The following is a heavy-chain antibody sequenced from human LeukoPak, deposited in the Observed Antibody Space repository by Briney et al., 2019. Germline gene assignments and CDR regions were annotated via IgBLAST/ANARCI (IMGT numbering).Heavy chain of an antibody. CDR1: GGSFSGYY. CDR3: ARAYYYDSSRFDY. CDR2: INHSGST. V-gene: IGHV4-34*01. J-gene: IGHJ4*02. Sequence: SETLSLTCAVYGGSFSGYYWSWIRQPPGKGLEWIGEINHSGSTNYNPSLKSRVTISVDTSKNQFSLKLSSVTAADTAVYYCARAYYYDSSRFDYWGQGTLVTVSS. D-gene: IGHD3-22*01.